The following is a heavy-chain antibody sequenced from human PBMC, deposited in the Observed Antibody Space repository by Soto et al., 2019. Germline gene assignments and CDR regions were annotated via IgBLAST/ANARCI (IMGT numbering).Heavy chain of an antibody. V-gene: IGHV4-30-2*01. Sequence: SETLSLTCAVCGGSISSGGYSWSWIRQPPGKGLEWIGYIYHSGSTYYNPSLKSRVTISVDRSKNQFSLKLSSVTAADTAVYYCARNTAMAPYSFDYWGQGTLVTVSS. D-gene: IGHD5-18*01. J-gene: IGHJ4*02. CDR3: ARNTAMAPYSFDY. CDR1: GGSISSGGYS. CDR2: IYHSGST.